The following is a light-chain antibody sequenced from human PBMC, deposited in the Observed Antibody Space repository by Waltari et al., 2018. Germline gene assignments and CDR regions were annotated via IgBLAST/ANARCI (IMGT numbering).Light chain of an antibody. CDR1: QSISNY. J-gene: IGKJ4*01. CDR2: AAS. V-gene: IGKV1-39*01. CDR3: QQSYSNPLT. Sequence: DIQMTQSPSSLSASVGDRVTITCRASQSISNYLNWYQHKPEKAPKLLIYAASTLQSGVPSRFSGSGSGASGTDFTLTISSLQPEDFATYYCQQSYSNPLTFGGGTKVEIE.